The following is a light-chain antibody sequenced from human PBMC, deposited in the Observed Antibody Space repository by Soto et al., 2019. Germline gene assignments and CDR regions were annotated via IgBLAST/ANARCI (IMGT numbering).Light chain of an antibody. V-gene: IGKV3D-15*01. CDR1: QSVSRY. CDR2: DAS. CDR3: QQYNHWWA. J-gene: IGKJ1*01. Sequence: VLTLSAGTVSLTPEESATLSCRASQSVSRYLAWYQQKPGQAPRLLIYDASNRATGIPGRFSGSGSGTEFTLTISSLQSEGFAVYCWQQYNHWWAFGQGSKV.